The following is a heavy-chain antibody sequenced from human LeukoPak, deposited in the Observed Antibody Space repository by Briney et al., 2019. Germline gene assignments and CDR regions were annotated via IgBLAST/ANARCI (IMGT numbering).Heavy chain of an antibody. CDR3: ARDPYYYDSSGYPVY. CDR1: GFTFSSYA. J-gene: IGHJ4*02. D-gene: IGHD3-22*01. Sequence: GGSLRLSCAASGFTFSSYAMSWVRQAPGKGLEWVAVIWYDGSNKYYADSVKGRFTISRDNSKNTLYLQMNSLRAEDTAVYYCARDPYYYDSSGYPVYWGQGTLVTVSS. V-gene: IGHV3-33*08. CDR2: IWYDGSNK.